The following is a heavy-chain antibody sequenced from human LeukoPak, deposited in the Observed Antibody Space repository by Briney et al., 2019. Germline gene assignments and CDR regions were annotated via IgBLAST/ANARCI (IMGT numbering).Heavy chain of an antibody. CDR3: AREGEGGYYATDY. CDR1: GYSFSNFH. D-gene: IGHD3-22*01. J-gene: IGHJ4*02. V-gene: IGHV1-2*06. Sequence: PEASVKISCKASGYSFSNFHINWVRQAPGQGLEWMGRFNPNSGGTNYAQNFQGRVTMTRDTSITTAYMELSRLRSDDTAVYYCAREGEGGYYATDYWGQGTLVTVSS. CDR2: FNPNSGGT.